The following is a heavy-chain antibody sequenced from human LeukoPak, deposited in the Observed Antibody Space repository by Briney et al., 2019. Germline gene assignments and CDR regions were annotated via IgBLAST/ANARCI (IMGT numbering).Heavy chain of an antibody. CDR1: GFTFSSYS. D-gene: IGHD2/OR15-2a*01. J-gene: IGHJ4*02. Sequence: PGGSLRLSCAASGFTFSSYSMNWVRQAPGKGLECVSSISSSSSYIYYADSVKGRFTISRDNAKNSLYLQMNSLRAEDTAVYYCARGFLQAHHSDYWGQGTLVTVSS. CDR2: ISSSSSYI. CDR3: ARGFLQAHHSDY. V-gene: IGHV3-21*01.